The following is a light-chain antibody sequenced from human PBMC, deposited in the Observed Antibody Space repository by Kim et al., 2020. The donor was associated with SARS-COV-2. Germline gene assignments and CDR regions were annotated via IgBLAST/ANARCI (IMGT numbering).Light chain of an antibody. Sequence: QLVLTQPPSASGTPGQRVTISCSGSNSNIGVNTVNWYQQFPGTAPKLLIYRNNQRPSGVPDRFSGSKSGTSASLALSGLLSEDEADYYCATWDDSLNAWVFGGGTQLTVL. V-gene: IGLV1-44*01. CDR2: RNN. CDR3: ATWDDSLNAWV. J-gene: IGLJ3*02. CDR1: NSNIGVNT.